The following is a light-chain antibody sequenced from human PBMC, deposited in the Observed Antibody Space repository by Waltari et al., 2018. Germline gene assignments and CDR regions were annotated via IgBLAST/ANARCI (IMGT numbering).Light chain of an antibody. J-gene: IGKJ1*01. CDR1: QGISNW. CDR3: QQYNSYPRT. Sequence: DIQMTQSPSSLSASVGDRVTITCQASQGISNWLAWYQQKPGKAPNLLIYAASSLQSGVPSRFSACGSGTEFTLTISSLQPEDFATYYCQQYNSYPRTFGQGTKVEIK. CDR2: AAS. V-gene: IGKV1-12*01.